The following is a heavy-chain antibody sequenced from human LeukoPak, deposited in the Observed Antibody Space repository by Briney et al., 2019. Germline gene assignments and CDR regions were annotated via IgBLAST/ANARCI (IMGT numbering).Heavy chain of an antibody. J-gene: IGHJ4*02. V-gene: IGHV3-64*01. D-gene: IGHD2-15*01. CDR2: ISSNGGST. CDR3: ARDAWYCSGGSCQDEIYYFDY. CDR1: GFTFSSYA. Sequence: GGSLRLSCAASGFTFSSYAMHWARQAPGKGLEYVSAISSNGGSTYYANSVKGRFTISRDNSKNTLYLQMGSLRAEDMAVYYCARDAWYCSGGSCQDEIYYFDYWGQGTLVTVSS.